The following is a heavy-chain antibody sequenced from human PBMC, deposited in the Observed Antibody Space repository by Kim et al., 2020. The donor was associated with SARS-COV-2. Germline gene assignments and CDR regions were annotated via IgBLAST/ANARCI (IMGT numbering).Heavy chain of an antibody. CDR1: GFIFSQYW. CDR2: IKEDGTTK. D-gene: IGHD1-26*01. CDR3: ASPRGVEATTG. Sequence: GGSLRLSCAASGFIFSQYWMSWVRQAPGKGLEWVANIKEDGTTKYYVDSVKGRFTISRDNAKNSVYLLMNNLRTEDTALYYCASPRGVEATTGWGQGTLVTVSS. V-gene: IGHV3-7*01. J-gene: IGHJ1*01.